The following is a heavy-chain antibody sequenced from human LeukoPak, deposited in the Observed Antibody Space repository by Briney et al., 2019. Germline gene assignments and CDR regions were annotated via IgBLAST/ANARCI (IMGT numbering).Heavy chain of an antibody. V-gene: IGHV3-7*05. CDR3: ARSYSSVFDFDY. Sequence: GGSLRLSCAVSGFSFRSYWMSWVRQAPGKGLEWVANIKEDGSEKYYVDSVKGRFTISRDNAKNSLYLQMNRLRAEDTAVYYCARSYSSVFDFDYWGQGTLVTVSS. D-gene: IGHD6-19*01. J-gene: IGHJ4*02. CDR2: IKEDGSEK. CDR1: GFSFRSYW.